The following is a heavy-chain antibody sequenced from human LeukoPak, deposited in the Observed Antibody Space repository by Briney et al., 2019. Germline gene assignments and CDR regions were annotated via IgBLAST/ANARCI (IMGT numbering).Heavy chain of an antibody. CDR3: AKSGGNSDYFDY. V-gene: IGHV3-23*01. D-gene: IGHD4-23*01. Sequence: HGQSLRLYCAASGFTFSSYAMSWVRQAPGKGLEWVSAISGSGGSTYYADSVKGRFTISRDNSKNTLYLQMNRLRAEDTAVYYCAKSGGNSDYFDYWGQGTLVTVSS. CDR1: GFTFSSYA. CDR2: ISGSGGST. J-gene: IGHJ4*02.